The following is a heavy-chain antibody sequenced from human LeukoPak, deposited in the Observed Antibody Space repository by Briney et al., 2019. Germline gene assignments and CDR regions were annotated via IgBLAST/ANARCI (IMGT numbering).Heavy chain of an antibody. V-gene: IGHV3-30*02. CDR2: IRYDGSNK. D-gene: IGHD1-26*01. CDR3: AKDLRSDTIVGATQGADY. CDR1: GFTFSSYG. Sequence: GGSLRLSCAASGFTFSSYGMHWVRQAPGKGLEWVAFIRYDGSNKYYADSVKGRFTISRDDSKNTLYLQMNSLRAEDTAVYYCAKDLRSDTIVGATQGADYWGQGTLLTVSS. J-gene: IGHJ4*02.